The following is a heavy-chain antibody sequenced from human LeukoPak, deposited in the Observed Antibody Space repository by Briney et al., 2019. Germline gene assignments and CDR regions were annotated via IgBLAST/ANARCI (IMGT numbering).Heavy chain of an antibody. CDR1: GFTLSNYW. Sequence: GGSLRLSCAASGFTLSNYWMSWVRQAPGKGSEWVANIKQDGNEKYYVDSVKGRFTISRDNAKNSLYLQMNSLRAEDTAVYYCARHAVTTFRFRNYDHYYMIVWGKGTTVTVSS. CDR2: IKQDGNEK. J-gene: IGHJ6*03. D-gene: IGHD4-17*01. V-gene: IGHV3-7*01. CDR3: ARHAVTTFRFRNYDHYYMIV.